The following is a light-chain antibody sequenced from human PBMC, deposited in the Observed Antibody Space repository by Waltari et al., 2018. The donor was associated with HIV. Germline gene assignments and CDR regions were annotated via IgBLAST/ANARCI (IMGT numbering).Light chain of an antibody. CDR1: SSDVGRYNL. CDR2: ECT. CDR3: CSYTSSLTLM. V-gene: IGLV2-23*01. J-gene: IGLJ3*02. Sequence: QSALTQPASVSGSPGQSITISCTGTSSDVGRYNLVSWYQQHPGKAPKLMIYECTKRPAGVSNRFSGSKSGNTASLTISVLQAEDEAEYYCCSYTSSLTLMFGGGTKLTVL.